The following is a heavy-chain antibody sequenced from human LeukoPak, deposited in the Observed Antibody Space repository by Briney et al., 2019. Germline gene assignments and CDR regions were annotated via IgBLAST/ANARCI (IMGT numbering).Heavy chain of an antibody. V-gene: IGHV1-69*05. CDR2: IIPIFGTA. CDR1: GGTFSSYA. CDR3: ARDRRKMATITGAFDI. J-gene: IGHJ3*02. Sequence: SVKVSCKASGGTFSSYAISWVRQAPGQGLEWMGGIIPIFGTANYAQKFQGRVTITTDESTSTAYMELSSLRSEDTAVYYCARDRRKMATITGAFDIWGQGTMVTVSS. D-gene: IGHD5-24*01.